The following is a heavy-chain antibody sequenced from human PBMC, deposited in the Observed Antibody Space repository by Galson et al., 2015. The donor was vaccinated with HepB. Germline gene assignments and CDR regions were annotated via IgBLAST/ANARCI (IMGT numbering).Heavy chain of an antibody. Sequence: ETLSLSCTVAGGSISNYYWSWLRQPAGGGLEWIGYIYYSGSTNYNPSLKSRVTIAVDTAKNQFSLELSSVTAADTAVYYCASVLGTAAGPNFGYWGQGTLVTVSS. V-gene: IGHV4-59*12. CDR1: GGSISNYY. CDR2: IYYSGST. D-gene: IGHD6-13*01. CDR3: ASVLGTAAGPNFGY. J-gene: IGHJ4*02.